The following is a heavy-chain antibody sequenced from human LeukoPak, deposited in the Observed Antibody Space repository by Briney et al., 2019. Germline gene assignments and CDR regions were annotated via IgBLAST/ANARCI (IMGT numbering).Heavy chain of an antibody. V-gene: IGHV5-51*01. CDR1: GYSFTTYW. J-gene: IGHJ4*02. Sequence: GESLRISCQGSGYSFTTYWIGWVRQTPGIGLQWMAIIYPGDSNTKYSPSFQGQVTISADQSNNTAYLQWSGLKAPDTAMYYLAGHGRLSSGYHYFDYGAREPWSPSSQ. CDR2: IYPGDSNT. CDR3: AGHGRLSSGYHYFD. D-gene: IGHD6-6*01.